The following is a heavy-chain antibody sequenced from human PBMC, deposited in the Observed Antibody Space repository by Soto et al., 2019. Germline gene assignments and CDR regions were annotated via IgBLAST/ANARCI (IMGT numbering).Heavy chain of an antibody. V-gene: IGHV3-66*01. J-gene: IGHJ4*02. CDR2: IYGGGST. CDR3: ARAYYYGSGSGVDY. D-gene: IGHD3-10*01. Sequence: EVQLVESGGGLVQPGGSLRLSCAASGFTVSSNYMSWVRQAPGKGLEWVSVIYGGGSTDYADSVKGRFTISRDNSKNTLYLHMNTLRAEDTAVYYCARAYYYGSGSGVDYWGQGTLVTVSS. CDR1: GFTVSSNY.